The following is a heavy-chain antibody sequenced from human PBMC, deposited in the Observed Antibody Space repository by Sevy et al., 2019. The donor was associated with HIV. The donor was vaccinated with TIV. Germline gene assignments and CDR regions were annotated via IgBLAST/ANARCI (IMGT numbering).Heavy chain of an antibody. CDR3: ARDYMITFGGVIVSHSDAFDI. V-gene: IGHV3-7*03. J-gene: IGHJ3*02. CDR2: IKQDGSEK. Sequence: GGSLRLSCAASGFTFSSYWMSWVRQAPGKGLEWVANIKQDGSEKYYVDSVKGRFTISRDNAKNSLYLQMNSLGAEDTAVYYCARDYMITFGGVIVSHSDAFDIWGQGTMVTVSS. CDR1: GFTFSSYW. D-gene: IGHD3-16*02.